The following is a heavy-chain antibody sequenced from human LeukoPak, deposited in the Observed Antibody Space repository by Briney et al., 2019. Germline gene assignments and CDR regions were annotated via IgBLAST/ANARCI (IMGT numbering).Heavy chain of an antibody. CDR3: ARVGAGACFWSGFRFDP. V-gene: IGHV4-59*01. J-gene: IGHJ5*02. CDR1: GGSISGYY. Sequence: SETLSLTCTVSGGSISGYYWSWIRQPPGKGLEWLGYIYYTGNTKYNPSLKSRVTISEDTSKNQFSLKLSSVTAADTAVYYCARVGAGACFWSGFRFDPWGQGTLVTVSS. CDR2: IYYTGNT. D-gene: IGHD3-3*01.